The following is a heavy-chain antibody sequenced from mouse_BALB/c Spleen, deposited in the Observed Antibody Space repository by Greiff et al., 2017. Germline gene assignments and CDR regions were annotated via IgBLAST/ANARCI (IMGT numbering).Heavy chain of an antibody. J-gene: IGHJ4*01. CDR2: ISSGSSTI. V-gene: IGHV5-17*02. Sequence: EVKLVESGGGLVQPGRSRKLSCAASGFTFSSFGMHWVRQAPEKGLEWVAYISSGSSTIYYADTVKGRFTISRDNPKNTLFLQMTSLRSEDTAMYYCARSYYYGSSYGAMDYWGQGTSATVSS. CDR1: GFTFSSFG. CDR3: ARSYYYGSSYGAMDY. D-gene: IGHD1-1*01.